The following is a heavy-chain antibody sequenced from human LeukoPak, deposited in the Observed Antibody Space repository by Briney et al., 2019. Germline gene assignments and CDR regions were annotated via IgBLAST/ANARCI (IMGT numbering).Heavy chain of an antibody. J-gene: IGHJ6*02. V-gene: IGHV3-21*01. Sequence: GGSLRLSCAASGFTFSSYSMNWVRQAPGKGLEWVSSISSSSSYIYYADSVESRFTISRDNAKNSLYLQMNSLRAEDTAVYYCARGRTVGVWYYYYGMDVWGQGTTVTVSS. D-gene: IGHD3-10*01. CDR3: ARGRTVGVWYYYYGMDV. CDR1: GFTFSSYS. CDR2: ISSSSSYI.